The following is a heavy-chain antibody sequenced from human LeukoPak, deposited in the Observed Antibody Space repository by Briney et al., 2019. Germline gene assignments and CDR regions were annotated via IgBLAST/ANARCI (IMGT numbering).Heavy chain of an antibody. V-gene: IGHV3-21*04. Sequence: NPGGSLRLSCAASGFTFSSYSMNWVRQAPGKGLEWVSSISSSSSYIYYADSVKGRFTISKDNAKNSLYLQMNSLRGEDTAVYYCAKVHDFWSGSNLYYFDYWGQGTLVTVSS. CDR3: AKVHDFWSGSNLYYFDY. CDR1: GFTFSSYS. J-gene: IGHJ4*02. D-gene: IGHD3-3*01. CDR2: ISSSSSYI.